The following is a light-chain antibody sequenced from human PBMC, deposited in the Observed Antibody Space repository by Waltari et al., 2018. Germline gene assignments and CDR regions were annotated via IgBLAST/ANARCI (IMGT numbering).Light chain of an antibody. CDR3: CSFAGYGIYV. CDR2: EIS. Sequence: QSALTQPAFVSGSPGKPITISGTAVNSIVDILDLLSWYQHHPGRNPRLLIYEISQRPSGISNRFSGSKSGNTASLTISGLQPEDEADYFCCSFAGYGIYVFGSGTQVSVL. V-gene: IGLV2-23*02. CDR1: NSIVDILDL. J-gene: IGLJ1*01.